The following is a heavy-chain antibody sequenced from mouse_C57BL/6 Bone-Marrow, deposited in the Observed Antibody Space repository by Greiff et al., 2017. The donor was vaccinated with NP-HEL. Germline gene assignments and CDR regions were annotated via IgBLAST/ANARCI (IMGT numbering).Heavy chain of an antibody. Sequence: EVQLQQSGAELVKPGASVKLSCTASGFNITDYYMHWVKQRTEQGLEWIGRLDPEDGETTYAPKFQGKATITADTSTNTAYRQLSSLTSEDTAVYYCARYYDYDAWFAYWGQGTLVTGSA. D-gene: IGHD2-4*01. V-gene: IGHV14-2*01. J-gene: IGHJ3*01. CDR1: GFNITDYY. CDR3: ARYYDYDAWFAY. CDR2: LDPEDGET.